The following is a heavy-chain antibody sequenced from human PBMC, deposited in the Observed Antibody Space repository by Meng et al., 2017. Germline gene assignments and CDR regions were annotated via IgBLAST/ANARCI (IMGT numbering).Heavy chain of an antibody. V-gene: IGHV1-2*06. D-gene: IGHD6-25*01. CDR1: GYNFPDYY. J-gene: IGHJ4*02. CDR2: INPKSGDT. Sequence: QGQRVHLGVEVKKPGASVKASCKPSGYNFPDYYIPWVRRAPGQGLEWMGRINPKSGDTHYAQKFQARVTMTGDTSISTAYMELSGLRSDDTAMYYCARDEDISAAGKLFGDYWGQGTLVTVSS. CDR3: ARDEDISAAGKLFGDY.